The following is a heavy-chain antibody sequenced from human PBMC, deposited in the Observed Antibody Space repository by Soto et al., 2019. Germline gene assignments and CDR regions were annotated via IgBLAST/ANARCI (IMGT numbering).Heavy chain of an antibody. Sequence: GGSLRLSCAASGFTFSRFELHWVRQAPGKGLEWISYISSSGSTAYYASSVEGRFTISRDNANNSVHLQMDSLRAEDTALYYCTRAAWFPYLSFYWGQGALVTVSS. CDR3: TRAAWFPYLSFY. V-gene: IGHV3-48*03. J-gene: IGHJ4*02. CDR1: GFTFSRFE. CDR2: ISSSGSTA. D-gene: IGHD3-10*01.